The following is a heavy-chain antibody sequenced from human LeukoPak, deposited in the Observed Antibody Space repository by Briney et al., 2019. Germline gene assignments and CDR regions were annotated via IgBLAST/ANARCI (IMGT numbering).Heavy chain of an antibody. J-gene: IGHJ3*02. CDR3: AKGALYYDILTGSRDAFDI. D-gene: IGHD3-9*01. V-gene: IGHV3-23*01. CDR2: ISGSGGST. Sequence: HPGGSLRLSCAASGFTFSSYAMSWVRQAPGKGLEWVSAISGSGGSTYYADSVKGRFTISRDNSKNTLYLQMNSLRAEDTAVYYCAKGALYYDILTGSRDAFDIWGQGTMVTVSS. CDR1: GFTFSSYA.